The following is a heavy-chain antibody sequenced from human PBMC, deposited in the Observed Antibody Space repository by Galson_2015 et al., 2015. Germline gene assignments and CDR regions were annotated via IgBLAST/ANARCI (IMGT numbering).Heavy chain of an antibody. CDR1: GFTFTSSA. J-gene: IGHJ3*02. Sequence: GFTFTSSAVQWVRQARGQRLEWIGWIVVGSGNTAYAQKFQERVTITRDMSTSTAYMELSSLSSEDTAVYYCAADSPVKYCSGGSCYSSGRDAFDIWGQGTMVTVSS. D-gene: IGHD2-15*01. CDR2: IVVGSGNT. CDR3: AADSPVKYCSGGSCYSSGRDAFDI. V-gene: IGHV1-58*01.